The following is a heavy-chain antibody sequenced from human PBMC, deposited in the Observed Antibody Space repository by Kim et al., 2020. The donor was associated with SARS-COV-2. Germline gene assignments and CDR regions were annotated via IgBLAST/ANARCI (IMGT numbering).Heavy chain of an antibody. J-gene: IGHJ4*02. CDR3: TIGTGYNYGYDF. D-gene: IGHD5-18*01. Sequence: GGSLRLSCAASGFTFSGSDMHWVRQAPGKGLEWVGRIRSKANSYATAYAAAVKGRFTITRDDSKNTAYMQLNSLKTEDTAVYYCTIGTGYNYGYDFWGQGAPVTVSS. CDR1: GFTFSGSD. CDR2: IRSKANSYAT. V-gene: IGHV3-73*01.